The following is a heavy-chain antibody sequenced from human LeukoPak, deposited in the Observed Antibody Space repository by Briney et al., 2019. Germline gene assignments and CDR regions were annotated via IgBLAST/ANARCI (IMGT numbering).Heavy chain of an antibody. Sequence: GGSLRLSCAASGFTFSSHAMTWVRQAPGKGLEWVSAITGSGGSTYYADSVKGRFTISRDISRNTLHLQMNSLRAEDTAVYYCAKSNYYYDSSGYLDYWGQGTLVTVSS. V-gene: IGHV3-23*01. CDR1: GFTFSSHA. CDR3: AKSNYYYDSSGYLDY. D-gene: IGHD3-22*01. CDR2: ITGSGGST. J-gene: IGHJ4*02.